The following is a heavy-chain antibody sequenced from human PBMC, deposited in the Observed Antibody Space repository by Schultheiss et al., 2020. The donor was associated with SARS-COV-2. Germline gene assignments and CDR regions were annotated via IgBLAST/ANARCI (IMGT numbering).Heavy chain of an antibody. Sequence: GGSLRLSCAASGFTVSSNYMSWVRQAPGKGLEWVSYISSSGSTIYYADSVKGRFTISRDNAKNSLYLQMNSLRAEDTAVYYCARSREVGMDVWGQGTTVTVSS. V-gene: IGHV3-11*01. D-gene: IGHD1-26*01. CDR1: GFTVSSNY. J-gene: IGHJ6*02. CDR2: ISSSGSTI. CDR3: ARSREVGMDV.